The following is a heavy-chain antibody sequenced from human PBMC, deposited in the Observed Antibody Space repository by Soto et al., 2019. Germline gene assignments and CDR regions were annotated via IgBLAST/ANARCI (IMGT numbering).Heavy chain of an antibody. D-gene: IGHD3-3*01. CDR2: ISTSGDST. V-gene: IGHV3-21*01. CDR3: TRDGEPL. CDR1: GFTFSTYT. J-gene: IGHJ3*01. Sequence: AQLVESGGGLVKPGESLRLACAASGFTFSTYTLNWVRQAPGKGLEWVSSISTSGDSTYYEDSVRGRFTISRDNARASLYLQMDSLRVEDTAMYYCTRDGEPLWGAGAM.